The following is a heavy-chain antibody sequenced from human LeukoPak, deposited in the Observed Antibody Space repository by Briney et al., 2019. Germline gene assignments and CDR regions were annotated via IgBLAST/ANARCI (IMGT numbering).Heavy chain of an antibody. D-gene: IGHD3-3*01. CDR3: ARNYYDFWSGYYPDAFGI. V-gene: IGHV4-4*07. Sequence: SETLSLTCTVSGGSISSYYWSWIRQPAGKGLEWIGRIYTSGSTNYNPSLKSRVTMSVDTSKNQFSLKLSSVTAADTAVYYCARNYYDFWSGYYPDAFGIWGQGTMVTVSS. J-gene: IGHJ3*02. CDR2: IYTSGST. CDR1: GGSISSYY.